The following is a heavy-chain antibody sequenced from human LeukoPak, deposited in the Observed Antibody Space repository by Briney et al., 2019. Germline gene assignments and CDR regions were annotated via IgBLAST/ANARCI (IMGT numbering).Heavy chain of an antibody. CDR3: ARESRITFGGVIATGWFDP. CDR1: GGSISSGGYY. CDR2: IYYSGST. V-gene: IGHV4-61*08. J-gene: IGHJ5*02. D-gene: IGHD3-16*02. Sequence: SQTLSLTCTVSGGSISSGGYYWSWIRQHPGKGLEWIGYIYYSGSTNYNPSLKSRVTISEDTSKNQFSLKLSSVTAADTAVYYCARESRITFGGVIATGWFDPWGQGTLVTVSS.